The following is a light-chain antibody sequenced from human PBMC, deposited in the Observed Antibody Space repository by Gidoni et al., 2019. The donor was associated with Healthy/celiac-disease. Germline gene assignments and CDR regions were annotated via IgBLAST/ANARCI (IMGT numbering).Light chain of an antibody. V-gene: IGLV1-47*01. CDR2: RNN. CDR1: SSNIGSNY. Sequence: QSVLTQPPSASGPPGQRVTISFSGSSSNIGSNYVYWYQQLPGTAPQLLIYRNNQRPSGVPDRFSGSKSGTSASLAISGLRSEDEADYYCAAWDDSLSGPVFGGGTKLTVL. J-gene: IGLJ3*02. CDR3: AAWDDSLSGPV.